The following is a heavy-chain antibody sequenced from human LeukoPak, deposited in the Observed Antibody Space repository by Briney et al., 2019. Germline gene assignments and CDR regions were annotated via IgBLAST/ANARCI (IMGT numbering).Heavy chain of an antibody. CDR1: GYTFTSYY. J-gene: IGHJ4*02. V-gene: IGHV1-46*01. CDR2: INRSGGST. Sequence: GASVKVSCKASGYTFTSYYMHWVRQAPGQGLEWMGIINRSGGSTSYAQKFQGRVTITRDTSASTAYMELSSLRSEDMAVYYCARAPIAARRYPLHFDYWGQGTLVTVSS. CDR3: ARAPIAARRYPLHFDY. D-gene: IGHD6-6*01.